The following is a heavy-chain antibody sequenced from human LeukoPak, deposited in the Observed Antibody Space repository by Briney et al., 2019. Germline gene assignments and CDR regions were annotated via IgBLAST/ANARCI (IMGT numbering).Heavy chain of an antibody. CDR2: IYTSGST. Sequence: SETLSLTCTVSGGSISSYYWSWIRQPAGKGLEWIGRIYTSGSTNCNPSVKSRVTMSVDTSKNQFSLKLSSVTAADTAVYYCARGYGDYGYYYYYYMDVWGKGTTVTVSS. CDR1: GGSISSYY. CDR3: ARGYGDYGYYYYYYMDV. J-gene: IGHJ6*03. V-gene: IGHV4-4*07. D-gene: IGHD4-17*01.